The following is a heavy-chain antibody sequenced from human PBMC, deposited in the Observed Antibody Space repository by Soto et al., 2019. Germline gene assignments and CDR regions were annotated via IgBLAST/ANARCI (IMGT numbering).Heavy chain of an antibody. CDR1: GFTFSSSS. V-gene: IGHV3-48*01. CDR2: ISSSSSTI. CDR3: TRGGDILTGYYTVDY. Sequence: ESLSLSCGSSGFTFSSSSMNWVRQAPGKGLEWVSYISSSSSTIYYADSVKGRFTISRDNAKNSLYLQMNSLRAEDTAVYYCTRGGDILTGYYTVDYWGQGT. D-gene: IGHD3-9*01. J-gene: IGHJ4*02.